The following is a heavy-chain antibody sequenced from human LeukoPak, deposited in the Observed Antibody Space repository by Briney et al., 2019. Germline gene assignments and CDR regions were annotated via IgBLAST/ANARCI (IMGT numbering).Heavy chain of an antibody. CDR3: ARDSVPSRMVPYYHYYGLDV. D-gene: IGHD2-2*01. CDR1: GFTFHDHG. Sequence: GGFLRLSCEASGFTFHDHGMHWVRQAPGKGLEWVSLISANGADTYYADSVKGRFTISRDNSKHSLFLQMNSLRPEDTAFYYCARDSVPSRMVPYYHYYGLDVWGQGTTVTVSS. CDR2: ISANGADT. V-gene: IGHV3-43*02. J-gene: IGHJ6*02.